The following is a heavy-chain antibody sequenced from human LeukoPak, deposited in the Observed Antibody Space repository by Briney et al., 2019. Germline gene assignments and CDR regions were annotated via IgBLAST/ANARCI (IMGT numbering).Heavy chain of an antibody. J-gene: IGHJ4*02. D-gene: IGHD6-19*01. V-gene: IGHV3-15*01. Sequence: GGSLRLSCAASGFTFSNAWMSWVRQAPGKGLEWVGRIKSKTDGGTTDYAAPVKGRFTISRDDSKNTLYLQMNSLKTEDTAVYYCTTEVSAVARIYGYWGQGTLVTVSS. CDR2: IKSKTDGGTT. CDR1: GFTFSNAW. CDR3: TTEVSAVARIYGY.